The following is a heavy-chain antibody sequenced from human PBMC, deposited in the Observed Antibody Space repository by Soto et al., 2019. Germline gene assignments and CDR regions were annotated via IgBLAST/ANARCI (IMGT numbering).Heavy chain of an antibody. CDR2: INPNSGGT. CDR3: ARSLGRVGATPLDY. V-gene: IGHV1-2*02. CDR1: GYTFSGYY. Sequence: ASVKVSCKASGYTFSGYYMHWVRQAPGKGLEWMGWINPNSGGTNYAQKFQGRVTMTRDTSISTAYMELSRLRSDDTAVYYCARSLGRVGATPLDYWGQGTLVTVSS. J-gene: IGHJ4*02. D-gene: IGHD1-26*01.